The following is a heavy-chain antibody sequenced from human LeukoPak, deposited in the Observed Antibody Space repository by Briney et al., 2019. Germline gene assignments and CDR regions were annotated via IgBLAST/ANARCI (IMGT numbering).Heavy chain of an antibody. J-gene: IGHJ3*02. CDR2: IYHSGST. D-gene: IGHD2-15*01. CDR3: ARGSPLLGAFDI. V-gene: IGHV4-30-2*01. Sequence: SETLSLTCAVSGGSISSGGYSWSWIRQPPGKGLEWIGYIYHSGSTYYNPSLKSRVTISVDRSKNQFSLKLSSVTAADTAVYYCARGSPLLGAFDIWGQGTMVTV. CDR1: GGSISSGGYS.